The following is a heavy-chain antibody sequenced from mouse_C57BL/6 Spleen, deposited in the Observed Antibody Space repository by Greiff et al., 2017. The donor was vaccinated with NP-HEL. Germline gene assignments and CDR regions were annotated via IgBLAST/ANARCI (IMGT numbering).Heavy chain of an antibody. V-gene: IGHV1-54*01. D-gene: IGHD1-1*01. J-gene: IGHJ1*03. CDR3: ARNYGSSYWYFDV. CDR2: INPGSGGT. Sequence: VQLQQSGAERVRPGTSVKVSCKASGYAFTNYLIEWVKQRPGQGLEWIGVINPGSGGTNYNEKFKGKATLTADKSSSTAYMQLSSLTSEDSAVYFCARNYGSSYWYFDVWGTGTTVTVSS. CDR1: GYAFTNYL.